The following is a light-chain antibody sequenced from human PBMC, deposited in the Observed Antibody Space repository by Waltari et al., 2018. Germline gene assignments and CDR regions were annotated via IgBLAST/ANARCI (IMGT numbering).Light chain of an antibody. V-gene: IGLV2-8*01. CDR2: EVN. CDR3: CSYAGSNYFYV. CDR1: RNDVGGYNF. J-gene: IGLJ1*01. Sequence: QSALTQPPSASGSPGQSVTISCAGTRNDVGGYNFVSWYQQHPGKAPKLMIFEVNQRPSGVPDRFSGSKSCNTASLTVSGLQAEDEADYYCCSYAGSNYFYVFGTGTKVTVL.